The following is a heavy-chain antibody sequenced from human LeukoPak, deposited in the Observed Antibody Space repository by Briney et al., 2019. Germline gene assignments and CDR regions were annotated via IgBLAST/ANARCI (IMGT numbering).Heavy chain of an antibody. V-gene: IGHV1-46*01. Sequence: GASVKVSCKASGYTFTSYYMHWVRQAPGQGLEWMGIINPSGGSTSYAQKFQGRVTMTRDTSTSTVYMELSSLRSEDTAVYYCARAVAGYSSSSSPADYWGQGTLVTVSS. CDR2: INPSGGST. D-gene: IGHD6-6*01. J-gene: IGHJ4*02. CDR3: ARAVAGYSSSSSPADY. CDR1: GYTFTSYY.